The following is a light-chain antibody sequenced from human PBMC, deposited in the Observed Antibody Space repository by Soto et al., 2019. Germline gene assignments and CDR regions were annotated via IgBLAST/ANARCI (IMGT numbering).Light chain of an antibody. V-gene: IGLV2-14*01. CDR2: DVS. Sequence: SVLPQPASVSGSPGQSITISCTGTSSDVGGYNYVSWYQQHPGKAPKLMIYDVSNRPSGVSNRFSGSKSGNTASLTISGLQAEDEADYYCSSYTSRSSSTYVFGTGTKVTVL. J-gene: IGLJ1*01. CDR1: SSDVGGYNY. CDR3: SSYTSRSSSTYV.